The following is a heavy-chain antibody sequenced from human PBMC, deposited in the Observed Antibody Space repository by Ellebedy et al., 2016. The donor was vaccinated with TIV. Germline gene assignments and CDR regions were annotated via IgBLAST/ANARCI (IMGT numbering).Heavy chain of an antibody. CDR3: ARGLYVGYCSSNDCNPNWFDP. D-gene: IGHD2-2*01. Sequence: GESLKISXAASGFTFSSYWMTWVRQTPGKGLEWVANIKQDGSEKYYVDSVKGRFTISRDNAKNSVSLQMNSLRGEDTAVYYCARGLYVGYCSSNDCNPNWFDPWGQGTLVTVSS. J-gene: IGHJ5*02. V-gene: IGHV3-7*01. CDR2: IKQDGSEK. CDR1: GFTFSSYW.